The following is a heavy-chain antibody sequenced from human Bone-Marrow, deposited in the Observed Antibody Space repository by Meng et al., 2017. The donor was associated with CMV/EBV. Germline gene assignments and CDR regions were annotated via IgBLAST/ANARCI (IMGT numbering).Heavy chain of an antibody. D-gene: IGHD2-2*01. J-gene: IGHJ4*02. Sequence: GESLKISCAASGFNFNTYWMSWVRQAPGKGLEWVASINQGAIETHYMDSVKGRFTISRDNAKNSLYLQMNSLRAEDTAIYHCARYRAHPEYWGQGTLVTVSS. CDR1: GFNFNTYW. CDR2: INQGAIET. V-gene: IGHV3-7*01. CDR3: ARYRAHPEY.